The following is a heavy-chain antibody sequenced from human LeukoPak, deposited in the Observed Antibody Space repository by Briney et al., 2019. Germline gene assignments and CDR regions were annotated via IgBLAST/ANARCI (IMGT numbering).Heavy chain of an antibody. CDR1: GVTFSNAW. Sequence: PGGSLRLSCVGSGVTFSNAWMSWIRQAPGKGLQWVGHIKSKSDGGTTEYAAPVKGRFTISRDDSKNTLYLQTNSLKSEDAALYYCTALGAASEYWGQGALVTVSS. V-gene: IGHV3-15*01. CDR3: TALGAASEY. CDR2: IKSKSDGGTT. D-gene: IGHD2-15*01. J-gene: IGHJ4*02.